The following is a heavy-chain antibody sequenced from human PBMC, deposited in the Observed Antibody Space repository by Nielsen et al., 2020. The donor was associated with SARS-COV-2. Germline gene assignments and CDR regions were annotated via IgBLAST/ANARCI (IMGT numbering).Heavy chain of an antibody. Sequence: GESLKISCAASAFTFSTYWMHWVRQAPGKGLVWVSRINSDGSSTSYADSVKGRFTISRDNAKNSLYLQMNSLRAEDTAVYYCARETVVVVTAARYYHGMDVWGQGTTVIVSS. D-gene: IGHD2-21*02. J-gene: IGHJ6*02. V-gene: IGHV3-74*01. CDR1: AFTFSTYW. CDR3: ARETVVVVTAARYYHGMDV. CDR2: INSDGSST.